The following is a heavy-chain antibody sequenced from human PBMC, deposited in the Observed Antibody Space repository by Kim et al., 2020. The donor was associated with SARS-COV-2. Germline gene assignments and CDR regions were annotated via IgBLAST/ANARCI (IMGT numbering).Heavy chain of an antibody. J-gene: IGHJ6*02. CDR3: ARGWLAGYYYYGMDV. Sequence: PSLKSRVTISVDTSKNQFSLKLSSVTAADTAVYYCARGWLAGYYYYGMDVWGQGTTVTVSS. D-gene: IGHD3-22*01. V-gene: IGHV4-39*01.